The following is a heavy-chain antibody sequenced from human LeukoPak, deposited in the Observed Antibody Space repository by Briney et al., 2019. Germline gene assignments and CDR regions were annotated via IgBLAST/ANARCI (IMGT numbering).Heavy chain of an antibody. J-gene: IGHJ6*03. V-gene: IGHV4-39*01. CDR2: IYYSGST. CDR3: ARTYYDSSGYSPHYYYMDV. CDR1: GGSISSSSYY. D-gene: IGHD3-22*01. Sequence: SETLSLTCTVSGGSISSSSYYWGWIRQPPGKGLEWIGSIYYSGSTYYNPSLKSRVTISVDTSKNQFSLKLSSVTAADTAVYYCARTYYDSSGYSPHYYYMDVWAKGPRSPSP.